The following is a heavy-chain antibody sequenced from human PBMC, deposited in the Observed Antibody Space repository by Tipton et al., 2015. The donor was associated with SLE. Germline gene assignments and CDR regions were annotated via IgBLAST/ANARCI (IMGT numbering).Heavy chain of an antibody. D-gene: IGHD3-22*01. CDR3: ATYFYDATGYQSVDD. J-gene: IGHJ4*02. Sequence: TLSLTCAVYGGSFSGYYWSWIRQPPGKGLEWIGEINHSGSTNYNPSLKSRVTISVDTSKNQFSLKLRSVTAADTAVYYCATYFYDATGYQSVDDWGQGALVTVSS. V-gene: IGHV4-34*01. CDR1: GGSFSGYY. CDR2: INHSGST.